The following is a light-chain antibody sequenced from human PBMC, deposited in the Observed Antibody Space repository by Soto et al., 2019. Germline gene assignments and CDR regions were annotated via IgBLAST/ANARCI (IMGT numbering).Light chain of an antibody. CDR1: QTISNS. Sequence: DMQRTQSPSSLSASLGDRVTITCRASQTISNSLNWYQQKPGKAPKLLIYAASRLQSGVPSRFSGSASGTDFTLTISSLQPDDFATYYCQQTYTTLWTFGQGTRV. CDR2: AAS. CDR3: QQTYTTLWT. V-gene: IGKV1-39*01. J-gene: IGKJ1*01.